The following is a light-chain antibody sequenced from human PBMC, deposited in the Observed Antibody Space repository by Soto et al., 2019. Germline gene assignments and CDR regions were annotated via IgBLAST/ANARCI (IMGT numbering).Light chain of an antibody. CDR1: SSDVGAYDF. V-gene: IGLV2-14*03. Sequence: QSALTQPASVSGSPGQSITISCTGTSSDVGAYDFVSWHQHHPGKAPKLLIYDVTSRPLGVSDRFSGSKSGNTASLTISGLQAEDEADYYCSSYTTSSTLLFGGGTKVTVL. J-gene: IGLJ2*01. CDR3: SSYTTSSTLL. CDR2: DVT.